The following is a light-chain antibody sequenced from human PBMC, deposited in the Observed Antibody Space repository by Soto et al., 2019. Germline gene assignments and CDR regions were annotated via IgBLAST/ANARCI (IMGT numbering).Light chain of an antibody. Sequence: EIVLTQSPGTLSLSPGERATLSCRASQSISNSYLAWYQQKPGQAPRLLIYGASSRATGIPDRFSGSGSRTDFTLTISRLEPEDFAVYYCQQYGSSPRTFGQGTKVDNK. CDR1: QSISNSY. J-gene: IGKJ1*01. V-gene: IGKV3-20*01. CDR2: GAS. CDR3: QQYGSSPRT.